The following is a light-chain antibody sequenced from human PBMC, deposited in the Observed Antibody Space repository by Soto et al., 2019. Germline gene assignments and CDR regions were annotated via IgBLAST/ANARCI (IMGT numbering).Light chain of an antibody. V-gene: IGKV3-11*01. CDR3: QQRSNWRVT. CDR1: QSVNIY. Sequence: EVGLSQSPATLSLYTGERATLSCRASQSVNIYLAWYQQKPGQAPRLLIYDASNRATGIPARFSGSGSGTDFTLTISSLEPEDIAVYYCQQRSNWRVTFGGGTKVDIK. CDR2: DAS. J-gene: IGKJ4*01.